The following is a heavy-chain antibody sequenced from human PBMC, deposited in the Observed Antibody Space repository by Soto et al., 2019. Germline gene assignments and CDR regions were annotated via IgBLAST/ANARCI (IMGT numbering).Heavy chain of an antibody. Sequence: PSETLSLTCTVSGGSISSYYWSWIRLPPGKGLEWIGYIYYSGSTNYNPSLKSRVTISVDTSKNQFSLKLSSVTGADTAVYYCARGRQQQVNHDAFDIWGQGTMVTVSS. D-gene: IGHD6-13*01. CDR2: IYYSGST. CDR1: GGSISSYY. CDR3: ARGRQQQVNHDAFDI. V-gene: IGHV4-59*01. J-gene: IGHJ3*02.